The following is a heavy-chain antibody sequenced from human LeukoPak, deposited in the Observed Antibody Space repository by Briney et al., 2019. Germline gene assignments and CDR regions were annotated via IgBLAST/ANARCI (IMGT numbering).Heavy chain of an antibody. CDR3: ARQKKDQNWFDP. J-gene: IGHJ5*02. V-gene: IGHV5-10-1*01. Sequence: GESLKISCQGSGYTFTSYWISWVRQMPGKGLEWVGRIDPSDSYTNYSPSFQGHVTISADKSIRTAYLQWSSLKASDTAMYYCARQKKDQNWFDPWGQGALVTVSS. CDR2: IDPSDSYT. CDR1: GYTFTSYW.